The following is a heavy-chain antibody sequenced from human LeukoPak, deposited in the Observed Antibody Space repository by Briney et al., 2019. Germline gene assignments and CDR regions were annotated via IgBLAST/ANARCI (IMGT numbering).Heavy chain of an antibody. CDR3: ARDGRGYSGHDLFGGKRWYYFDY. D-gene: IGHD5-12*01. CDR2: TYYRSKWYN. Sequence: SQTLSLTCAISGDSVSSNSAAWNWIRQSPSRGLEWLGRTYYRSKWYNDYAVSVKSRITINPDTSKNQFSLQLNSVTPEDTAVYYCARDGRGYSGHDLFGGKRWYYFDYWGQGTLVTVSS. V-gene: IGHV6-1*01. CDR1: GDSVSSNSAA. J-gene: IGHJ4*02.